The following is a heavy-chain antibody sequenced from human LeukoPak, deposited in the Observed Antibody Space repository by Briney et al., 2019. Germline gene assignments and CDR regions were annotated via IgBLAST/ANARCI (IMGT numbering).Heavy chain of an antibody. CDR2: IKQDGSEK. V-gene: IGHV3-7*01. CDR1: GFTITSYW. Sequence: GGSLRLSCAASGFTITSYWMSCVRQAPGKVLEWVANIKQDGSEKYYVDSVKGRFTISRDNAKNSLYLQMNSLRAEDTAVYYCARDYYDSSAYYWFDYWGQGTLVTVSS. CDR3: ARDYYDSSAYYWFDY. D-gene: IGHD3-22*01. J-gene: IGHJ4*02.